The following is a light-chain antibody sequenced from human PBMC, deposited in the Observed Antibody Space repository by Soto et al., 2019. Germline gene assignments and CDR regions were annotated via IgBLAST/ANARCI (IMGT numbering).Light chain of an antibody. CDR1: QSVSSY. CDR3: QQRSNWPRT. V-gene: IGKV3-11*01. Sequence: EIVLTQSPATLSLSPGERATLSCRASQSVSSYLAWYQQKPGQAPRLLIYDASNRATGIPARFSGRGSGTDFTLTISGLEAEDFAVYYCQQRSNWPRTFGQGTKLEIK. J-gene: IGKJ2*01. CDR2: DAS.